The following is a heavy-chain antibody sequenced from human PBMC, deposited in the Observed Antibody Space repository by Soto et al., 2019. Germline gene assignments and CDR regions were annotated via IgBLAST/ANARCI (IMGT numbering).Heavy chain of an antibody. J-gene: IGHJ4*01. Sequence: EVQLVESGGGLVQPGGSLRLSCAASGITFSNYWMHWVRQAPGKGLVWVSRINSGGSSTTYADSVKGRFTISRDNAKNTRYLPMNSLRAEDTAVYYCARDSSWTGYSAQFDYCGHGALVTVSS. D-gene: IGHD3-9*01. CDR1: GITFSNYW. V-gene: IGHV3-74*01. CDR3: ARDSSWTGYSAQFDY. CDR2: INSGGSST.